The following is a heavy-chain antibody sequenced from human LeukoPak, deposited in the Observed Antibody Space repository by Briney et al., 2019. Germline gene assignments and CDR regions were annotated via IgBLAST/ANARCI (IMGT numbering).Heavy chain of an antibody. D-gene: IGHD5-18*01. J-gene: IGHJ4*02. CDR3: ARGAGYSYWPQNDY. V-gene: IGHV4-34*01. CDR2: INHSGST. Sequence: SETLSLTCAVYGGSFSGYYWSWIRQPPGKGLEWIGEINHSGSTNYNQSLKSRVTISVDTSKNQFSLKLSSVTAADTAVYYCARGAGYSYWPQNDYWGQGTLVTVSS. CDR1: GGSFSGYY.